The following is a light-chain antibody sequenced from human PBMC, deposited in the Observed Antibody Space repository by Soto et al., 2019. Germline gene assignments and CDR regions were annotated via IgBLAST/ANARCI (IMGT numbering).Light chain of an antibody. J-gene: IGKJ3*01. CDR1: QSVSSY. Sequence: EIVLTQSPATLSLSPGERATLSCRASQSVSSYLAWYQQKPGQAPRLLIYDASNRATGIPARFSSSGSGTDFPLTISSLEPEDFAVYYCQQRSNWPPLTFGPGTKVDIK. CDR2: DAS. CDR3: QQRSNWPPLT. V-gene: IGKV3-11*01.